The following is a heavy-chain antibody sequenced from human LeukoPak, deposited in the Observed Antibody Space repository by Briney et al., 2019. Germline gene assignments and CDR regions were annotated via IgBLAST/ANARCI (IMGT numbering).Heavy chain of an antibody. V-gene: IGHV1-2*02. D-gene: IGHD3-22*01. J-gene: IGHJ4*02. Sequence: GASVKVSCKASGYTFTSYDINWVRQATGQGLEWMGWMNPNSGGTNYAQKFQGRVTMTRDTSISTAYMELSRLRSDDTAVYYCATVGGADSRGYYVFDYWGQGTLVTVSS. CDR2: MNPNSGGT. CDR3: ATVGGADSRGYYVFDY. CDR1: GYTFTSYD.